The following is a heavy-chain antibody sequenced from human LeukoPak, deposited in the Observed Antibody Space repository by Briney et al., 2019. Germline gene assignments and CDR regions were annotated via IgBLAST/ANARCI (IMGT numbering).Heavy chain of an antibody. V-gene: IGHV3-23*01. CDR1: GFTFSSYA. J-gene: IGHJ4*02. D-gene: IGHD3-3*01. Sequence: GESLRLSCAASGFTFSSYAMSWVRQAPGKGLEWVSAISGSGGSTYYADSVKGRFTISRDNSKNTLYLQMNSLRAEDTAVYYCAKGIFGVVITLDYWGQGTLVTVSS. CDR3: AKGIFGVVITLDY. CDR2: ISGSGGST.